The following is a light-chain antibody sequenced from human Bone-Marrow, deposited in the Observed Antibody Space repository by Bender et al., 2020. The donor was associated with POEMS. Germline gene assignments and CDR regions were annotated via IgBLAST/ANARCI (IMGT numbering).Light chain of an antibody. Sequence: QSALTQPPSASGSPGQSVTISCTGTSSDIGGNNYVSWYQQHPGKVPNVMIYEVSKRPSGVPDRFSGSKSGSTASLTVSGLQAEDEADYYCSAYAGTNTLLFGGGTKLTVL. CDR2: EVS. CDR3: SAYAGTNTLL. V-gene: IGLV2-8*01. CDR1: SSDIGGNNY. J-gene: IGLJ2*01.